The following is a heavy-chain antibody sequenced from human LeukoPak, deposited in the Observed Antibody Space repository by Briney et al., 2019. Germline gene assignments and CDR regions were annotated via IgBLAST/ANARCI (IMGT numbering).Heavy chain of an antibody. CDR2: ISGSGGST. CDR1: GFTFSSYA. D-gene: IGHD3-10*01. V-gene: IGHV3-23*01. CDR3: AQMGRGSVYQPFDY. Sequence: PGGSLRLSCAASGFTFSSYAMSWVRQAPGKGLEWVSAISGSGGSTYYADSVKGRFTISRDNSKNTLYLQMNSLRAEDTAVYYCAQMGRGSVYQPFDYRGQGTLVTVSS. J-gene: IGHJ4*02.